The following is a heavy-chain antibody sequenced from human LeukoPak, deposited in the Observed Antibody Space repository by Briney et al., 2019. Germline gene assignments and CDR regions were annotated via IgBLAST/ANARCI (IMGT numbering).Heavy chain of an antibody. Sequence: PGGSLRLSCAASGSTFSSYAMSWVRQAPGKGLEWVSAISGSGGSTYYADSVKGRFTISRDNSKNTLYLQMNSLRAEDTAVYYCAKDGQQWLVPDYWGQGTLVTVSS. D-gene: IGHD6-19*01. V-gene: IGHV3-23*01. CDR3: AKDGQQWLVPDY. CDR1: GSTFSSYA. CDR2: ISGSGGST. J-gene: IGHJ4*02.